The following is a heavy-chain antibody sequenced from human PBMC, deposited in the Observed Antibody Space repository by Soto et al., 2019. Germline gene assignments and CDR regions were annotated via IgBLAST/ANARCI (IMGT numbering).Heavy chain of an antibody. CDR2: INHSGST. D-gene: IGHD4-17*01. CDR3: ARGGDYGDNYYYYYMDV. Sequence: QVQLQQWGAGLLKPSETLSLTCAVYGGSFSGYYWSWIRQPPGKGLEWIGEINHSGSTNYNPSLKSRVTISVDTSKNQFSLKLSSVTAADTAVYYCARGGDYGDNYYYYYMDVWGKGTTVTVSS. V-gene: IGHV4-34*01. J-gene: IGHJ6*03. CDR1: GGSFSGYY.